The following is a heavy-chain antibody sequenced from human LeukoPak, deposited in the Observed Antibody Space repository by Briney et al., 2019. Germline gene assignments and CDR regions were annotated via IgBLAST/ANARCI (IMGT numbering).Heavy chain of an antibody. V-gene: IGHV3-30-3*01. D-gene: IGHD2-15*01. Sequence: GRSLRLSCAASGFTFSSYAMHWVRQAPCKGLEWVAVISYDGSNKYYADSVKGRFTISRDNSKNTLYLQMNSLRAEDTAVYYCARDSQVAIDYWGQGTLVTVSS. CDR3: ARDSQVAIDY. CDR2: ISYDGSNK. J-gene: IGHJ4*02. CDR1: GFTFSSYA.